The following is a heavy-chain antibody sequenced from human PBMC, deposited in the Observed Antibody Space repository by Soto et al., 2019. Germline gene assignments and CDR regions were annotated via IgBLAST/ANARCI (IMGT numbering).Heavy chain of an antibody. CDR1: GFTFSSYA. J-gene: IGHJ4*02. V-gene: IGHV3-23*01. Sequence: GGSLRLSCAASGFTFSSYAMSWVRQAPGKGLEWVSAISGSGGSTYYADSVKGRFTTTSDNSKDTLYLQMNSLRAEDTAVYYCAKESPWYCSSTSCWGYFDYWGQGTLVTVSS. CDR3: AKESPWYCSSTSCWGYFDY. CDR2: ISGSGGST. D-gene: IGHD2-2*01.